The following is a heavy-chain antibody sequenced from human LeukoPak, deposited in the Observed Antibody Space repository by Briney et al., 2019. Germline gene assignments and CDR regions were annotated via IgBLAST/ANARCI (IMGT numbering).Heavy chain of an antibody. J-gene: IGHJ6*03. Sequence: ASVKVSCKASGFTFTSFYMHWVRQAPGLGLEWLGVINPSGGDTIYAQKFQGRVTMTRDMSTRTAFMELSSLRSEDTAVYFCARDHSTVRGYYGSGTFDTSYMDVWGKGTTVTVSS. D-gene: IGHD3-10*01. CDR2: INPSGGDT. CDR1: GFTFTSFY. CDR3: ARDHSTVRGYYGSGTFDTSYMDV. V-gene: IGHV1-46*01.